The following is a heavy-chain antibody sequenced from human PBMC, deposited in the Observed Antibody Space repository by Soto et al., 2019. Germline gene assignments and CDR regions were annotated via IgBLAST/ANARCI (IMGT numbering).Heavy chain of an antibody. V-gene: IGHV1-46*01. CDR3: ARSANVWGSYYENWFDP. D-gene: IGHD3-10*01. CDR2: INPSGGST. Sequence: QVQLVQSGAEVKKPGASVKVSCKASGYTFTSYYMHWVRQAPGQGLEWMGIINPSGGSTSYAQKFQGRGTMTRDTSTSRVNTELSGTRSENTAADYYARSANVWGSYYENWFDPWGQGTLVTASS. CDR1: GYTFTSYY. J-gene: IGHJ5*02.